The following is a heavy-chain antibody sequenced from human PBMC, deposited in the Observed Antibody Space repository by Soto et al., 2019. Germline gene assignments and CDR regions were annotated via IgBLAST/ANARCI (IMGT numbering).Heavy chain of an antibody. CDR3: ARDLHAVNYYDSRGYGDF. Sequence: GETLRLSCAASGFTFSSYWMSWVRQAPGKGLEWVANIKQDGSEKYYVDSVKGRFTISRDNAKNSLYLQMNSLRAEDTAVYYCARDLHAVNYYDSRGYGDFWGQGTLVTVSS. CDR1: GFTFSSYW. V-gene: IGHV3-7*01. J-gene: IGHJ4*02. D-gene: IGHD3-22*01. CDR2: IKQDGSEK.